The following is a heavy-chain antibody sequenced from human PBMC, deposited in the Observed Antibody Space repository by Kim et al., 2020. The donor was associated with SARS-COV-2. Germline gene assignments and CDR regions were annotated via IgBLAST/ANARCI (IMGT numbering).Heavy chain of an antibody. D-gene: IGHD6-19*01. CDR1: GGSINSYH. J-gene: IGHJ5*02. Sequence: SETLSLTCAVSGGSINSYHWSWVRQPPGKGLEWIGYIFYSGSTKYSPSLQGRVTISLDTSKNQFSLKLRSATAADTAVYYCARMGIGVAGRLLMFDPWG. V-gene: IGHV4-59*08. CDR3: ARMGIGVAGRLLMFDP. CDR2: IFYSGST.